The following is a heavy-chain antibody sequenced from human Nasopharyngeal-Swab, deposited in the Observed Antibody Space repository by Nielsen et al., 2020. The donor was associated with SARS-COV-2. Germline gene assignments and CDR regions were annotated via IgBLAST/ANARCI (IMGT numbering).Heavy chain of an antibody. CDR3: ARDGGYCTGGSCQRRVDY. Sequence: SETLSLTCTVSGGSISSSSYYWSWIRQPAGKGLEWIGRIYTRGSTNYNPSLTSRVTISIDTSKNQFSLRLSSVTAADTAVYYCARDGGYCTGGSCQRRVDYWGQGTLVTVSS. V-gene: IGHV4-61*02. D-gene: IGHD2-15*01. CDR2: IYTRGST. J-gene: IGHJ4*02. CDR1: GGSISSSSYY.